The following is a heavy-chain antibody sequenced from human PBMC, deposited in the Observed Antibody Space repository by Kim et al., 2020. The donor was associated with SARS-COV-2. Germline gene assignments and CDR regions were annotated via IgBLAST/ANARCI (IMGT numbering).Heavy chain of an antibody. CDR3: AIYSGYDMQFDP. V-gene: IGHV4-39*01. D-gene: IGHD5-12*01. Sequence: SETLSLTCTVSGGSISRSTDYWGWIRQPPGKGLEYIGGIFHTGSTYYNPSLKSRVTMSVDTSKNQFSLSLSSVTAADTAVYYCAIYSGYDMQFDPWGQVTLVTVSS. CDR1: GGSISRSTDY. J-gene: IGHJ5*02. CDR2: IFHTGST.